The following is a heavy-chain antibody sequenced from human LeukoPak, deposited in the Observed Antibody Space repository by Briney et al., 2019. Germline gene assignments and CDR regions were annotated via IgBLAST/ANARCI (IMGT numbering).Heavy chain of an antibody. D-gene: IGHD2-2*02. V-gene: IGHV1-69*01. CDR3: ARWAGTCTIASCYTPLDY. Sequence: GSSVKVSCKAPGGTFSNYGFSWVRQAPEQGLEWMGGLVPVFGTVSYAQKFQDRVTITADDFTTTAYMELSSLRSEDTAVYYCARWAGTCTIASCYTPLDYWGQGTLVTVST. CDR1: GGTFSNYG. J-gene: IGHJ4*02. CDR2: LVPVFGTV.